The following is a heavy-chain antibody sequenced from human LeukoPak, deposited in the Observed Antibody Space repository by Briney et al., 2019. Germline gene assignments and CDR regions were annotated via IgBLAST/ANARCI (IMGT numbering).Heavy chain of an antibody. Sequence: GRSLRLSCAASGFTFSSYAMHWVRQAPGKGLEWVAVISYDGSNKYYADSVKGRFTISRDNSKNTLYLQMNSLRAEDTAVYYCARDAALLWDYMDVWGKGTTVTVSS. J-gene: IGHJ6*03. CDR1: GFTFSSYA. V-gene: IGHV3-30-3*01. CDR3: ARDAALLWDYMDV. CDR2: ISYDGSNK. D-gene: IGHD3-10*01.